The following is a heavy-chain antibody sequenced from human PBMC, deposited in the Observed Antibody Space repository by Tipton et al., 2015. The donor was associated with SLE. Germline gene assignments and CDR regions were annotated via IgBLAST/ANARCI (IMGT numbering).Heavy chain of an antibody. Sequence: TLSLTCTVSGGPISSYYWSWIRQPAGKGLEWIGRIYTSGSTNYNPSLKSRVTMSVDTSKNQFSLKLSSVTAADTAVYYCARDQGSSWPGYFDYWGQGTLVTVSS. CDR3: ARDQGSSWPGYFDY. J-gene: IGHJ4*02. D-gene: IGHD6-13*01. V-gene: IGHV4-4*07. CDR2: IYTSGST. CDR1: GGPISSYY.